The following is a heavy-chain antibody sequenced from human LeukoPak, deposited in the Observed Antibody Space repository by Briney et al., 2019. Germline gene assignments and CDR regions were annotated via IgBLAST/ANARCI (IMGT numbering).Heavy chain of an antibody. Sequence: GGSLRLSCAASGFTFSSYAMSWVRQAPGKGPEWVSGITGSGDSAYYADSVKGRFTISRDNTKNTVFLQMNSLRAEDTAIYYCAKDGVAATWLDFFDYSGQGALVTVYS. CDR2: ITGSGDSA. D-gene: IGHD1-26*01. V-gene: IGHV3-23*01. CDR1: GFTFSSYA. CDR3: AKDGVAATWLDFFDY. J-gene: IGHJ4*02.